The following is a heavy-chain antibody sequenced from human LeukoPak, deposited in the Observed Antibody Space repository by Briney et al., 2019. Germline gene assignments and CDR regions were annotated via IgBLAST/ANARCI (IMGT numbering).Heavy chain of an antibody. CDR3: ARGLKEGGYRVKYYYYYYMDV. J-gene: IGHJ6*03. V-gene: IGHV4-4*02. D-gene: IGHD3-16*02. CDR2: INHSGST. Sequence: PSETLSLTCAVSGDSISSSNWWSWVRQPPGKGLEWIGEINHSGSTNYNPSLKSRVTISVDTSKNQFSLKLSSVTAADTAVYYCARGLKEGGYRVKYYYYYYMDVWGKGTTVTVSS. CDR1: GDSISSSNW.